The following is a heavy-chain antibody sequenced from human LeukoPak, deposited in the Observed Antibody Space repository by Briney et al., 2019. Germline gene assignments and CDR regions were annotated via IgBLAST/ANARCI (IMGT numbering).Heavy chain of an antibody. J-gene: IGHJ4*02. D-gene: IGHD6-19*01. Sequence: PGGSLRLSCAASGFTFSSYWMSWVRQAPGKGLEWVSSISSSSSYIYYADSVKGRFTISRDNAKNSLYLQMNSLRAEDTAVYYCARGRSSGWYEYYFDFWGQGTLVTVSS. CDR1: GFTFSSYW. CDR3: ARGRSSGWYEYYFDF. CDR2: ISSSSSYI. V-gene: IGHV3-21*01.